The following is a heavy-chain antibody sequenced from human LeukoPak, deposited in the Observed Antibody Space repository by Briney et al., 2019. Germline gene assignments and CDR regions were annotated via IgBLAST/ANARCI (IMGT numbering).Heavy chain of an antibody. CDR1: GGSLTSGGYS. V-gene: IGHV4-30-2*01. D-gene: IGHD2/OR15-2a*01. Sequence: SETLSLTCAVSGGSLTSGGYSWGWIRHPPGRGLEWIGYIYHSGSTYYNPSLKSRVTISVDRSKNQFSLKLSSVTAADTAVYYCASSLWRGAFDIWGQGTMVTVSS. CDR2: IYHSGST. CDR3: ASSLWRGAFDI. J-gene: IGHJ3*02.